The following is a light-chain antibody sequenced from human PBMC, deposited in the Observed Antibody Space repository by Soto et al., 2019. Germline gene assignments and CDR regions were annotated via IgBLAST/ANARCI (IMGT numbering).Light chain of an antibody. CDR3: QQSYSPPYT. Sequence: DIQMTQSPSSLSASVGDRVTITCRASQSISSYLNWYQQKPGQAPKLLIYAASSLQSEVPSRFSGSGSAPDFSLTISCLQTEDFATYDCQQSYSPPYTCGQGAKLEIK. CDR2: AAS. CDR1: QSISSY. J-gene: IGKJ2*01. V-gene: IGKV1-39*01.